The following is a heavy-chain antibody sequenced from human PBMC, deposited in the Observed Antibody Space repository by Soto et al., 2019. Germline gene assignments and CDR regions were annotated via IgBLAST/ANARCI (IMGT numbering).Heavy chain of an antibody. V-gene: IGHV3-30-3*01. J-gene: IGHJ4*02. Sequence: QVQLVESGGGVVQPGRSLRLSCAASGFTFNIYSMHWVRQAPGKGLEWVAVISYDGSNQYYADSVKGRFTISRENFNNTLNLQSNSLRTDGTAMYYCARGSGGDLYYWGQGTLVTVSS. CDR1: GFTFNIYS. CDR3: ARGSGGDLYY. CDR2: ISYDGSNQ. D-gene: IGHD3-10*01.